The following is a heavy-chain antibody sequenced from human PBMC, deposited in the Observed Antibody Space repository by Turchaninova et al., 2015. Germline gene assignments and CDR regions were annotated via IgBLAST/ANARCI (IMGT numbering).Heavy chain of an antibody. V-gene: IGHV3-23*01. J-gene: IGHJ3*01. Sequence: EVQLLESGGGLVQPGGSLSLSGAGSGFTFSGYAMTWARQAPGKGLEWVSAISGSGGYAPYADSVKGRFTVSRDNSKNTLYLQMKSLRVEDTAVYYCAKDPNGDYIGAFDFWGQGTMVTVSS. D-gene: IGHD4-17*01. CDR3: AKDPNGDYIGAFDF. CDR2: ISGSGGYA. CDR1: GFTFSGYA.